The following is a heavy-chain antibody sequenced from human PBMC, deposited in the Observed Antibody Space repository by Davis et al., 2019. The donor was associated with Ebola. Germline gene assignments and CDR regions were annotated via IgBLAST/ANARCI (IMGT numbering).Heavy chain of an antibody. CDR1: GASVTSFY. D-gene: IGHD2-21*01. CDR3: ASRVGFHY. V-gene: IGHV3-7*03. Sequence: PSETLSLTCSVSGASVTSFYWNWIRQSPGKGLEWVATVQPAGSVDLYVGSVKGRFTISRDNARSSLYLQMNSLRGEDTAVYYCASRVGFHYWGQGTLVTVSS. J-gene: IGHJ4*02. CDR2: VQPAGSVD.